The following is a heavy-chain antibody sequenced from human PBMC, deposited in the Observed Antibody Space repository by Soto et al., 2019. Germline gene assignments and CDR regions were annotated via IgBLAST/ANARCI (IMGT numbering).Heavy chain of an antibody. CDR3: ARDGRLGRNVYAPNPLKFDY. Sequence: GASVKVSCKASGGTFSSYAISWVRQAPGQGLEWMGGIIPIFGTANYAQKFQGRVTITADESTSTAYMELSSLRSEDTAVYYCARDGRLGRNVYAPNPLKFDYWGQGTLVTVSS. V-gene: IGHV1-69*13. D-gene: IGHD2-8*01. CDR1: GGTFSSYA. CDR2: IIPIFGTA. J-gene: IGHJ4*02.